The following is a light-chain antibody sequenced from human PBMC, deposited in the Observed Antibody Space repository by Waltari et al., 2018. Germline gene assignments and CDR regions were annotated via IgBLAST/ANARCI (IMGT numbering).Light chain of an antibody. CDR3: QSTDDSGATVV. J-gene: IGLJ2*01. CDR1: ALPKQF. V-gene: IGLV3-25*03. Sequence: SYELTQPPSVSVSPGQTARITCSGDALPKQFAYWYQQKAGQAPVMVICNDTERPSGIPERFSGSSSGTTVTLTIRGVQAEDEADYYCQSTDDSGATVVFGGGTRVAVL. CDR2: NDT.